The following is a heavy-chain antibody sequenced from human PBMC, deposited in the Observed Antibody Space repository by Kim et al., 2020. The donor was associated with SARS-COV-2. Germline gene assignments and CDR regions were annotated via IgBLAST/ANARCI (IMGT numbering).Heavy chain of an antibody. D-gene: IGHD3-16*02. Sequence: GGSLRLSCAASGFIFSDYYMSWIRQAPGKGLEWVSYIGSSGTTIYYADSVKGRFTISRDNAKNSLYLHMNSLRAEDTAVYYCARDGGAYHDTPGPRWYAIDIWGQGTMVTVSS. J-gene: IGHJ3*02. CDR2: IGSSGTTI. CDR1: GFIFSDYY. CDR3: ARDGGAYHDTPGPRWYAIDI. V-gene: IGHV3-11*01.